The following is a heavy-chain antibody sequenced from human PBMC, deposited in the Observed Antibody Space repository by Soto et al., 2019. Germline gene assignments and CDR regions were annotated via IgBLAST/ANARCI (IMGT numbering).Heavy chain of an antibody. CDR1: GGTFSSYA. J-gene: IGHJ5*02. D-gene: IGHD6-6*01. CDR2: IIPIFGTA. V-gene: IGHV1-69*13. CDR3: ARDGIAAQRQYNWFDP. Sequence: SVKVSFKASGGTFSSYAISWVRQAPGQGLEWMGGIIPIFGTANYAQKFQGRVTITADESTSTAYMELSSLRSEDTAVYYCARDGIAAQRQYNWFDPWGQGTLVTVSS.